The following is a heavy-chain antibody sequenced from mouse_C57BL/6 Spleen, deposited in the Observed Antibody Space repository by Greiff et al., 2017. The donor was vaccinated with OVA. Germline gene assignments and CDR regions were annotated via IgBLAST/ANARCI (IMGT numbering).Heavy chain of an antibody. CDR3: ARAGKSSAYWYFDV. J-gene: IGHJ1*03. CDR2: INPGSGGT. Sequence: VQLQESGAELVRPGTSVKVSCKASGYAFTNYLIEWVKQRPGQGLEWIGVINPGSGGTNYNEKFKGKATLTADNSSSTAYMQLSSLTSEDSAVYFCARAGKSSAYWYFDVWGTGTTVTVSS. CDR1: GYAFTNYL. D-gene: IGHD1-1*01. V-gene: IGHV1-54*01.